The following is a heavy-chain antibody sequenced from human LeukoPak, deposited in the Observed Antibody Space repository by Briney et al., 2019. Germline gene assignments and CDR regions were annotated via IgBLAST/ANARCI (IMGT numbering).Heavy chain of an antibody. CDR3: ARVRYYYDSSGRRSYYFDY. V-gene: IGHV3-13*01. CDR2: IGTAGDT. J-gene: IGHJ4*02. D-gene: IGHD3-22*01. CDR1: GFTFSDYY. Sequence: QPGGSLRLSCAASGFTFSDYYMSWIRQAPGKGLEWVSAIGTAGDTYYPGSVKGRFTISRENAKNSLYLQMNSLRAGDTAVYYCARVRYYYDSSGRRSYYFDYWGQGTLVTVSS.